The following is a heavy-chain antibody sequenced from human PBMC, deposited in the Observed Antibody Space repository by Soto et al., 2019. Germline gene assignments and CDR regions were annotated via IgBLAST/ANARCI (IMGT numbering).Heavy chain of an antibody. CDR3: ARGRYDILTDPGNYYYYMDV. CDR1: GVSFSGYY. CDR2: INHSGST. V-gene: IGHV4-34*01. J-gene: IGHJ6*03. D-gene: IGHD3-9*01. Sequence: SETVSLTCAVYGVSFSGYYWSWIRQPPGKGLEWIGEINHSGSTNYNPSLKSRVTISVDTSKNQFSLKLSSVTAADTAVYYCARGRYDILTDPGNYYYYMDVWGKGTPVTVSS.